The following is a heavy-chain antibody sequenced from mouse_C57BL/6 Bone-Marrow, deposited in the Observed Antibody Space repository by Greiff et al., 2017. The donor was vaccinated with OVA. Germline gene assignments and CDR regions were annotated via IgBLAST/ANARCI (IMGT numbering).Heavy chain of an antibody. CDR1: GYSITSGYD. CDR3: ARAVATNAMDY. J-gene: IGHJ4*01. CDR2: ISYSGST. Sequence: ESGPGMVKPSQSLSLTCTVTGYSITSGYDWHWIRHFPGNKLEWMGYISYSGSTNYNPSLKSRISITHDTSKNHFFLKLNSVTTEDTATYYCARAVATNAMDYWGQGTSVTVSS. D-gene: IGHD1-1*01. V-gene: IGHV3-1*01.